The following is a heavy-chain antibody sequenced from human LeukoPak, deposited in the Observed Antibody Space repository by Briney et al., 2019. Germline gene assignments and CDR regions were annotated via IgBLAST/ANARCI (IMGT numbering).Heavy chain of an antibody. CDR3: ATEKDLLLDS. CDR2: FDPGDDET. Sequence: ASVNVSCKVSGYSLSELSTHWVRQAPGQGLEWMGGFDPGDDETIYAQKFQGRVTMHEDTSTDTAYLELSSLRTEDTAVYFCATEKDLLLDSWGQGTPVTVSS. CDR1: GYSLSELS. J-gene: IGHJ5*01. D-gene: IGHD1-26*01. V-gene: IGHV1-24*01.